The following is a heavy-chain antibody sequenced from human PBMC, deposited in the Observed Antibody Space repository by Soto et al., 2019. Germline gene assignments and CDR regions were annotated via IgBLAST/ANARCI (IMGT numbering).Heavy chain of an antibody. J-gene: IGHJ6*02. Sequence: ASVKVSCKTSGYTFNSYDIRWVRQATGQGLEWMGWMNPNSGNTGYAQKFQGRVTMTRNTSISTAYMDLSSLRSEDTAVYYCAREVVSRGMDVWGQGTTVTVSS. CDR1: GYTFNSYD. CDR3: AREVVSRGMDV. V-gene: IGHV1-8*01. D-gene: IGHD3-22*01. CDR2: MNPNSGNT.